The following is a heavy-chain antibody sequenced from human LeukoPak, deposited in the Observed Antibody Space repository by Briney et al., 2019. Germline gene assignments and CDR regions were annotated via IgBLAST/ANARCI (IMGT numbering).Heavy chain of an antibody. Sequence: GGSLRLSCAASGFTFSSYAMSWVRQAPGKGLEWVSAISGSGDSTYYADSVKGRFTISRDNSKNTLYLQMNSLRAEDTAVYYCAKDAVRGSGRINWFDSWGQGTLVTVSS. CDR2: ISGSGDST. J-gene: IGHJ5*01. V-gene: IGHV3-23*01. CDR3: AKDAVRGSGRINWFDS. CDR1: GFTFSSYA. D-gene: IGHD3-10*01.